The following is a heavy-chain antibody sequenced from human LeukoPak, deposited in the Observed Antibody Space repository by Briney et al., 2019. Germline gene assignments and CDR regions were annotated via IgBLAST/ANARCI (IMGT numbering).Heavy chain of an antibody. CDR1: GYTFTGYY. D-gene: IGHD2-2*01. CDR3: AREDVVVPAAFDY. V-gene: IGHV1-2*02. Sequence: GASVKVSCKASGYTFTGYYMHWVRQAPGQGLEWMGWINPNSGGTNYAQKFQGRVTMTRDTSISTAYMELSRLRSDDTAVYYCAREDVVVPAAFDYWGQGTLVTVSS. J-gene: IGHJ4*02. CDR2: INPNSGGT.